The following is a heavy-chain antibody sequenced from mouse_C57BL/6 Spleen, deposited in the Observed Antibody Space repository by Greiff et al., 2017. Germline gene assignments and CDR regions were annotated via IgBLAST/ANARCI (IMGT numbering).Heavy chain of an antibody. D-gene: IGHD2-3*01. J-gene: IGHJ4*01. V-gene: IGHV1-55*01. CDR1: GYTFTSYW. Sequence: QVQLKQPGAELVKPGASVKMSCKASGYTFTSYWITWVKQRPGQGLEWIGDIYPGSGSTNYNEKFKSKATLTVDTSSSTAYMQLSSLTSEDSAVYYCARSYDGYYLYAMDYWGQGTSVTVSS. CDR2: IYPGSGST. CDR3: ARSYDGYYLYAMDY.